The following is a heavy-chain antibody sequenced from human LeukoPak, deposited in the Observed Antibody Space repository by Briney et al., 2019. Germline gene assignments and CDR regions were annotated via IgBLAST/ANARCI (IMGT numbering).Heavy chain of an antibody. J-gene: IGHJ4*02. CDR1: GYTFTSYG. CDR3: ARELYDSSGYCFDY. Sequence: ASVKVSCKASGYTFTSYGISWVRQAPGQGLEWMGWISAYNGNTNYAQKLQGRVTMTTDTSTSTVYMELRSLRSDDTAVYYRARELYDSSGYCFDYWGQGTLVTVSS. D-gene: IGHD3-22*01. CDR2: ISAYNGNT. V-gene: IGHV1-18*01.